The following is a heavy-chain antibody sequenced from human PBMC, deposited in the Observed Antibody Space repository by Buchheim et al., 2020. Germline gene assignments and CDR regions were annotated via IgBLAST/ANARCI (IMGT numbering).Heavy chain of an antibody. J-gene: IGHJ4*02. D-gene: IGHD3-22*01. CDR1: GFTLSSYA. Sequence: QVQLVESGGGVVQPGRSLRLSCAASGFTLSSYAMHWVRQAPGKGLEWVAVISYDGDNKHFADSVKGRFTISRDNSKNTLYLQMNRLRAEDTAVYYCARGSNGYSGVRTFDYWCLGTL. CDR2: ISYDGDNK. V-gene: IGHV3-30-3*01. CDR3: ARGSNGYSGVRTFDY.